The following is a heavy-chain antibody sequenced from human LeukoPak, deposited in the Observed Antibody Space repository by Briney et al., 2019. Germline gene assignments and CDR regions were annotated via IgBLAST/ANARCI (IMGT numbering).Heavy chain of an antibody. D-gene: IGHD2-15*01. CDR1: GYSFTNYW. CDR3: ARQTGYCSGGSCYFDYFDY. J-gene: IGHJ4*02. V-gene: IGHV5-51*01. CDR2: IYPGDSDT. Sequence: GESLKISCKGSGYSFTNYWIGWVRQMPGKGLEWMGIIYPGDSDTRYSPSFQGQVTISADKSISTAYLQWSSLKASDTAMYYCARQTGYCSGGSCYFDYFDYWGQGTLVTVSS.